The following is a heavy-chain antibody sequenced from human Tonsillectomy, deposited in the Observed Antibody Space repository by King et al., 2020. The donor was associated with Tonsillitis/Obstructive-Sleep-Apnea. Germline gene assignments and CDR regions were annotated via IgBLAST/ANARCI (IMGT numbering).Heavy chain of an antibody. CDR3: ARVLTNYYYYYMDV. Sequence: QLQESGPGLVKPSETLSLTCTVSGGSVSSGSYYWSWIRQPPGKGLEWIGYIYYGGSTNYNPSLKSRVTISVDTSKNQFSLKLTSVTAADTAVYYCARVLTNYYYYYMDVWGKGTTVTVSS. CDR2: IYYGGST. V-gene: IGHV4-61*01. CDR1: GGSVSSGSYY. J-gene: IGHJ6*03.